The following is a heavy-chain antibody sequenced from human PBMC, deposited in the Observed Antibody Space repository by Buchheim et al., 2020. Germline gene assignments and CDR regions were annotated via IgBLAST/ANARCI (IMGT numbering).Heavy chain of an antibody. CDR1: GFTVSSDS. V-gene: IGHV3-66*01. Sequence: EVQLVESGGGLVQPGGSLRLSCAVSGFTVSSDSMSWVRQAPGKGREWVSAIYGGGATYYTDSVKGRFNISRDSSKNTLYLQMNRLRVEDTAMYYCARRQPSGSWFDPWGQGTL. J-gene: IGHJ5*02. CDR2: IYGGGAT. CDR3: ARRQPSGSWFDP. D-gene: IGHD3-22*01.